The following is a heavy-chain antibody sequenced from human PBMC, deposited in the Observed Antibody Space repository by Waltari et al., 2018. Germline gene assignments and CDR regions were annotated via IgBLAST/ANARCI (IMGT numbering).Heavy chain of an antibody. D-gene: IGHD1-26*01. CDR2: FDPEDGET. CDR3: ATSLALGGSYVY. V-gene: IGHV1-24*01. J-gene: IGHJ4*02. Sequence: QVQLVQSGAEVKKPGASVTVSCKVSGYTLTESSIHCGRQAPGKELEWMGGFDPEDGETIYAQKFHGRVTMTEDTSTDTAYMELSSLRSEDTAVYYCATSLALGGSYVYWGQGTLVTVSS. CDR1: GYTLTESS.